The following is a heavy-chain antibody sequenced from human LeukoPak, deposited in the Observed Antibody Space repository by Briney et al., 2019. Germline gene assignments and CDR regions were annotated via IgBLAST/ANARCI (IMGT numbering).Heavy chain of an antibody. D-gene: IGHD3/OR15-3a*01. V-gene: IGHV4-39*01. J-gene: IGHJ4*02. CDR2: IYYSGST. Sequence: SETLSLTCTVSGGSISSSSYYWGWIRQPPGKGLEWIGNIYYSGSTYYNPSLKSRVTISGDTPKNQFSLQLSSVTAADTAVYYCARYDLGEFDYWGQGTLVIVSS. CDR1: GGSISSSSYY. CDR3: ARYDLGEFDY.